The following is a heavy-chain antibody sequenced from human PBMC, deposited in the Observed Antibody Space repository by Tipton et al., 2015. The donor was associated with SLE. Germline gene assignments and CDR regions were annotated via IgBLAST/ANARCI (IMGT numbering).Heavy chain of an antibody. Sequence: SLRLSCAASGFTFSSYGMHWVRQAPGKGLEWVAVIWYDGSNKYYADSVKGRFTISRDNSKNTLYLQMNGLRAEDTAVYYCARDLDTAMGYIDYWGQGTLVTVSS. J-gene: IGHJ4*02. D-gene: IGHD5-18*01. V-gene: IGHV3-33*01. CDR1: GFTFSSYG. CDR2: IWYDGSNK. CDR3: ARDLDTAMGYIDY.